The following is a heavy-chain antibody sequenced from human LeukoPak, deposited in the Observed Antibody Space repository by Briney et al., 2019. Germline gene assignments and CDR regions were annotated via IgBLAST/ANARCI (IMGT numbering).Heavy chain of an antibody. J-gene: IGHJ6*02. V-gene: IGHV3-7*01. Sequence: GGSLRLSCAASGFTFSNYAMHWVRQAPGKGLEWVANIKQDGSEKYYVDSVKGRFTISRDNAKNSLYLQMNSLRAEDTAVYYCARDDGYYYYYYGMDVWGQGTTVTVSS. CDR3: ARDDGYYYYYYGMDV. D-gene: IGHD5-24*01. CDR1: GFTFSNYA. CDR2: IKQDGSEK.